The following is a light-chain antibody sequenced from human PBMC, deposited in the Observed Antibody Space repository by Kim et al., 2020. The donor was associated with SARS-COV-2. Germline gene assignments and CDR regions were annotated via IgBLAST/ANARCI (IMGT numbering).Light chain of an antibody. Sequence: STTISCTRSSGDVSNYNYVSWYQQHPGKAPKLVIYDVIKRPSGASTRFSGSKSGNVASLTISGLQAEDESDYYCASYVVRSSIWIFGGGTQLTVL. V-gene: IGLV2-14*03. CDR2: DVI. CDR1: SGDVSNYNY. J-gene: IGLJ2*01. CDR3: ASYVVRSSIWI.